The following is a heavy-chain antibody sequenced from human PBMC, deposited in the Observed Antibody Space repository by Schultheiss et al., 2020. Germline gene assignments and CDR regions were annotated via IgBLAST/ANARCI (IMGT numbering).Heavy chain of an antibody. V-gene: IGHV4-39*07. D-gene: IGHD4-17*01. Sequence: SQPLSLTCTVSGGSISSSSYYWGWIRQPPGKGLEWIGEINHSGSTNYNPSLKSRVTMSEDTSKNQVSLKLNSVTAADTAVYYCAKVYYGDYGAFDYWGQGTLVTVSS. CDR2: INHSGST. CDR1: GGSISSSSYY. J-gene: IGHJ4*02. CDR3: AKVYYGDYGAFDY.